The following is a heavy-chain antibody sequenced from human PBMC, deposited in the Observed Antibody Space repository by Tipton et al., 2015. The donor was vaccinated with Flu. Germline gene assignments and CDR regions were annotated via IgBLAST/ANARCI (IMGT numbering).Heavy chain of an antibody. CDR2: ISGRYSDT. CDR1: DFTFSDYA. D-gene: IGHD6-19*01. J-gene: IGHJ2*01. CDR3: AKHLLPVAGYWYFDL. V-gene: IGHV3-23*01. Sequence: SLRLSCAASDFTFSDYAMSWVRQAPGKGLEWVSVISGRYSDTYYADSVKGRFTISRDNSKNTLHLQMNSLRVEDTAVYYCAKHLLPVAGYWYFDLWGRGTLVTVSS.